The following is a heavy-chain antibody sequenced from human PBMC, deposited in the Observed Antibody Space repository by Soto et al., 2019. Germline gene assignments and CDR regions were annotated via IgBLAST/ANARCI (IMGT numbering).Heavy chain of an antibody. CDR1: RGSFSGYY. J-gene: IGHJ4*02. CDR2: INHSGST. D-gene: IGHD6-13*01. V-gene: IGHV4-34*01. CDR3: ASGWYSKD. Sequence: SETLSLTCALYRGSFSGYYWSSIRQPPGKGLEWIGEINHSGSTNYNPSLKSRVTISVDTSKNQFSLKLRSVTAPDTAVYYCASGWYSKDWVQGTLVTVSS.